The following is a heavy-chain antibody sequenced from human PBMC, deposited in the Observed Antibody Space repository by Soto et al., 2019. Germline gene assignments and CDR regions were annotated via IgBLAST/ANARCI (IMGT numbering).Heavy chain of an antibody. Sequence: QITLKESGPTLVKPTQTLTLTCTFSGFSLSTSGVGVGWIRQPPGKALEWLALIYWDDDKRYSPSLKSRLTSXXHXSTXLVVLTIHIMDTADTATYYSAHRRWFGNGVGLFAPWAQGTLATLSS. CDR2: IYWDDDK. V-gene: IGHV2-5*02. D-gene: IGHD3-10*01. CDR3: AHRRWFGNGVGLFAP. CDR1: GFSLSTSGVG. J-gene: IGHJ5*02.